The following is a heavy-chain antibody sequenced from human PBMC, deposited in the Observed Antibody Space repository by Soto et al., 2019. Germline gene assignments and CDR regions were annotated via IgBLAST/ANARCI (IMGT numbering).Heavy chain of an antibody. D-gene: IGHD2-8*01. Sequence: SENLAITCTFSGGSVSNSNYYWGWIRQSPGKGMEWIGSVYYRGRSYSKSSVKSRVTISVDTSKNQFSLNLNSVTASDTAVYFCVSQRTSVLTQAYFDYWGPGALVTVSS. CDR1: GGSVSNSNYY. CDR2: VYYRGRS. V-gene: IGHV4-39*01. CDR3: VSQRTSVLTQAYFDY. J-gene: IGHJ4*02.